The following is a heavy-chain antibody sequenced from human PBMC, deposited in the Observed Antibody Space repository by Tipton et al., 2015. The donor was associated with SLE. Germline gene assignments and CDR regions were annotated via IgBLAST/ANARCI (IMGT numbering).Heavy chain of an antibody. Sequence: SLRLSCAASGFTFSSYWMHWVRQAPGKGLVWVSRINSDGSSTTYGDSEKGRFTISRDNAKNTLYLQINSLRAEDTAVYYCARDIEYRSTWYGAFDIWGQGTMVTVSS. J-gene: IGHJ3*02. D-gene: IGHD6-13*01. CDR2: INSDGSST. CDR1: GFTFSSYW. V-gene: IGHV3-74*01. CDR3: ARDIEYRSTWYGAFDI.